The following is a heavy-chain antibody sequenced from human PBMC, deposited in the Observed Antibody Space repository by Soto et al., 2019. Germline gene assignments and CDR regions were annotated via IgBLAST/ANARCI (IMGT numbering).Heavy chain of an antibody. V-gene: IGHV1-3*01. D-gene: IGHD2-15*01. CDR2: INAGNGNT. CDR1: EYTFTSYA. J-gene: IGHJ3*02. Sequence: GASVKVSCKASEYTFTSYAMHWVRQAPGQRLEWMGWINAGNGNTKYSQKFQGRVTITRDTSASTAYMELSSLRSEDTAVYYCARSLGYCSGGSCYSADDAFDIWGQGTMVTVSS. CDR3: ARSLGYCSGGSCYSADDAFDI.